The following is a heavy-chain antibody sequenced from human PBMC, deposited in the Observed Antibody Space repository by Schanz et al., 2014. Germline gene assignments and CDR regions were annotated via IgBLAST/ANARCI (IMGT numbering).Heavy chain of an antibody. CDR2: ITAYNGDT. D-gene: IGHD5-12*01. Sequence: QVQVVQSGAEVKKPGASVKVSCKASGYTTFTDYYIHWVRQAPGQGLEWMGWITAYNGDTNYALKLQGRVTMTTDTSTGTAYMELSSLRSDDTAVYYCARGGGPEDVFDIWGQGTILTVSS. CDR1: GYTTFTDYY. J-gene: IGHJ3*02. V-gene: IGHV1-18*01. CDR3: ARGGGPEDVFDI.